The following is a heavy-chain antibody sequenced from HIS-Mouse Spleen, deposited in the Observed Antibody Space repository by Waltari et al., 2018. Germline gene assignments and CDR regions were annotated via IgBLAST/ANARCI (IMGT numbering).Heavy chain of an antibody. CDR3: ARETRLPTMSVGLLYNYFDY. V-gene: IGHV1-69*01. D-gene: IGHD3-3*01. CDR1: GGTFSSYA. Sequence: QVQLVQSGAEVKKPGSSVKVSCKASGGTFSSYAISWVRQAPGQGLEWMGGIIPIFGTANYAQKFQGRVTITADESTSTAYMELSSLRSEDTAVYYCARETRLPTMSVGLLYNYFDYWGQGTLVTVSS. J-gene: IGHJ4*02. CDR2: IIPIFGTA.